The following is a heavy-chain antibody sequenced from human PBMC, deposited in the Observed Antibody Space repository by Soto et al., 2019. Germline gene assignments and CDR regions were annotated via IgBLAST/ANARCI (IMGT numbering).Heavy chain of an antibody. J-gene: IGHJ6*02. CDR1: GGTFSSYT. CDR3: ARFRGSYGMDV. CDR2: IIRILGIA. Sequence: QVQLVQSGAEVKKPGSSVKVSCKASGGTFSSYTISWVRQAPGQGLEWMGRIIRILGIANYAQKFQGRVTITADKSTSTAYMELSSLRSEDTAVYYCARFRGSYGMDVWGQGTTVTVSS. D-gene: IGHD3-10*01. V-gene: IGHV1-69*02.